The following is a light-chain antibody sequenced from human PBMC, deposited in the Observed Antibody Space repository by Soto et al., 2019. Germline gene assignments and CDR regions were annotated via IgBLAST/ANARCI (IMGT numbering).Light chain of an antibody. CDR3: LHHNSDLART. Sequence: DIQMTQSPSSLSASVGDRVTITCRSSQGIRDDLGWYQQKPGKAPKRLIYAASTLQSGVPSRFIGSRSGTEFTLTISILQPEDFATYYCLHHNSDLARTFGGGTKVETK. CDR2: AAS. J-gene: IGKJ4*01. V-gene: IGKV1-17*01. CDR1: QGIRDD.